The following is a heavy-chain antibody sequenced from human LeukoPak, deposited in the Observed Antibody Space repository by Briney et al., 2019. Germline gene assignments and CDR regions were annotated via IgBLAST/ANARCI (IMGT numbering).Heavy chain of an antibody. Sequence: ASVNVSCKASGYTFITSGITWLRQAPGHGLKWMGWISPFNGKTRFAEEFQDRLTMTTDTPTRTAYMVLRSLRSDDTAVYYCVRDRDATPDDVRDYWGQGTLVTVSS. D-gene: IGHD2-21*02. CDR3: VRDRDATPDDVRDY. CDR1: GYTFITSG. J-gene: IGHJ4*02. V-gene: IGHV1-18*01. CDR2: ISPFNGKT.